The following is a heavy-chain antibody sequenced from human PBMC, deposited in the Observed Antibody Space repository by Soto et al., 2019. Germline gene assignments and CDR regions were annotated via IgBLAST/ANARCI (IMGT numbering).Heavy chain of an antibody. CDR1: GFSFDKYA. J-gene: IGHJ4*02. V-gene: IGHV3-23*01. D-gene: IGHD3-16*02. CDR2: VAAGGGHT. Sequence: GGSLRLSCVASGFSFDKYAMAWVRQAPGKGLEWVSHVAAGGGHTYYAESVKGRFTISRDNSKNTLFLQINTLRADDTAIYFCARRTSFLGAFDYWGQGVLVTVS. CDR3: ARRTSFLGAFDY.